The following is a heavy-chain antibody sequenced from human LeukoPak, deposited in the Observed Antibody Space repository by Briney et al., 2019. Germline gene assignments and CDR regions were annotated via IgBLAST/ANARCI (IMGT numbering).Heavy chain of an antibody. CDR1: GYTFSSYD. Sequence: ASVTVSCKASGYTFSSYDINWVRQATGQGLEWMGWMNPNSGNTGYAQKFQGRVTITRNTSISTAYMELSSLRSEDTAVYYCARAPSGGNSYRFDYWGQGTLVTVSS. CDR2: MNPNSGNT. J-gene: IGHJ4*02. CDR3: ARAPSGGNSYRFDY. D-gene: IGHD4-23*01. V-gene: IGHV1-8*01.